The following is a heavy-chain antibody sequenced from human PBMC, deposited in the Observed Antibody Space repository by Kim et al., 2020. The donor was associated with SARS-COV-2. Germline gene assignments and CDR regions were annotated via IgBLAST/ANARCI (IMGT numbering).Heavy chain of an antibody. D-gene: IGHD6-19*01. V-gene: IGHV3-23*01. Sequence: YADSVKGRFTISRDNSKNTLYLQMNSLRAEDTAVYYCAKGSSGWDFVCDYWGQGTLVTVSS. CDR3: AKGSSGWDFVCDY. J-gene: IGHJ4*02.